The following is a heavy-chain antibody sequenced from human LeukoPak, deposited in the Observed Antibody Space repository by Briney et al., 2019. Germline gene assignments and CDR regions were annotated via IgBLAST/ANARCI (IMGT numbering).Heavy chain of an antibody. CDR3: ARAQGFTYYDFWSGSPYYYYYMDV. Sequence: SVKVSCKAPGGTFSSYAISWVRQAPGQGLEWMGGIIPIFGTANYAQKFQGRVTITTDESTSTAYMELSSLRSEDTAVYYCARAQGFTYYDFWSGSPYYYYYMDVWGKGTTVTVSS. CDR1: GGTFSSYA. J-gene: IGHJ6*03. CDR2: IIPIFGTA. D-gene: IGHD3-3*01. V-gene: IGHV1-69*05.